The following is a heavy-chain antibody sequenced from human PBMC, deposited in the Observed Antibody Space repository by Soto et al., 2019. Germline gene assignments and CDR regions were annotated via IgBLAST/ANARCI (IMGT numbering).Heavy chain of an antibody. V-gene: IGHV3-9*01. CDR2: ISWNSGTT. J-gene: IGHJ5*02. D-gene: IGHD6-19*01. CDR3: AKDNLRSGLGNWFDP. Sequence: EMRLVESGGALAKPGGSLRLSCEDSGFSFEEYAMNWVRQGPGKGLEWVARISWNSGTTHYADSVKGRFAISRDNGKNLVYLEMNGLRIEDTALYYCAKDNLRSGLGNWFDPWGQGTWVSVSS. CDR1: GFSFEEYA.